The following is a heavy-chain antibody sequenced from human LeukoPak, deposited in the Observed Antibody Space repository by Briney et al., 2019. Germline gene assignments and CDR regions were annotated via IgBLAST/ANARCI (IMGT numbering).Heavy chain of an antibody. CDR3: AKAFGLRLGELSHYCDY. Sequence: PGGSLRLSCAASGFTFSSYGMYWVRQAPGKGLEWVAFIRYDGSNKYYADSVKGRFTISRDNSKNTLYLQMNSLRAEDTAVYYCAKAFGLRLGELSHYCDYWGQGTLVTVSS. J-gene: IGHJ4*02. CDR1: GFTFSSYG. D-gene: IGHD3-16*02. V-gene: IGHV3-30*02. CDR2: IRYDGSNK.